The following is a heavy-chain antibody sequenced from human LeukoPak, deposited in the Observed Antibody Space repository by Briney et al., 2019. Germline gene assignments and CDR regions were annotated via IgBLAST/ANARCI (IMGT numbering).Heavy chain of an antibody. CDR2: IYSGGST. Sequence: GGSLRLSCAASGFTVSSNYMSWVRQAPGKGLEWGSVIYSGGSTYYSDSVKGTFTISRDNSKNTLYLQMNRLRAEDTAVYYCARSHLTYYFDYWGQGTLVTVSS. D-gene: IGHD4/OR15-4a*01. CDR1: GFTVSSNY. J-gene: IGHJ4*02. V-gene: IGHV3-66*01. CDR3: ARSHLTYYFDY.